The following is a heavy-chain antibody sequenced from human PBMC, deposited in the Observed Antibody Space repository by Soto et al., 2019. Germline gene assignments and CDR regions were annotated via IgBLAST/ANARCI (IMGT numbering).Heavy chain of an antibody. CDR2: IYPGDSDT. J-gene: IGHJ5*02. V-gene: IGHV5-51*01. D-gene: IGHD3-9*01. Sequence: PGESLKISCKGSGYSFTSYWIGWVRQMPGKGLEWMGIIYPGDSDTRYSPSFQGQVTISADKSISTAYLQWSSLKASDTAMYYCARHLDYVIWTGWRLSGWFVPCCQRTLVTVSS. CDR3: ARHLDYVIWTGWRLSGWFVP. CDR1: GYSFTSYW.